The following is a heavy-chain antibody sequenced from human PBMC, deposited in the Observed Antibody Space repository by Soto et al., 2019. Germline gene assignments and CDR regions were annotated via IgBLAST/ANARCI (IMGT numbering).Heavy chain of an antibody. V-gene: IGHV5-51*01. J-gene: IGHJ3*02. Sequence: PGESLRISCKGSGANFSTYWIGLVRQMPGKGLEWMGIIYPGDSDTRYSPSFQGQVTISADKSISTAYLQWSSLKASDTAMYYCVGRVLARGYPEIWGQGTMVTV. CDR1: GANFSTYW. D-gene: IGHD6-25*01. CDR3: VGRVLARGYPEI. CDR2: IYPGDSDT.